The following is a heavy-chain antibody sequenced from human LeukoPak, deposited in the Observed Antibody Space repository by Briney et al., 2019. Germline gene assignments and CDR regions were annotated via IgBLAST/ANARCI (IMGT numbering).Heavy chain of an antibody. J-gene: IGHJ4*02. CDR2: ISWNGGSI. CDR1: GFTFDDYA. Sequence: GGSLRLSCAASGFTFDDYAMHWVRQAPGKGLEWVSGISWNGGSIGYADSVKGRFTISRDNAKNSLYLQMNSLRAEDMALYYCAKDSDYDILTGYPDYWGQGTLVTVSP. V-gene: IGHV3-9*03. D-gene: IGHD3-9*01. CDR3: AKDSDYDILTGYPDY.